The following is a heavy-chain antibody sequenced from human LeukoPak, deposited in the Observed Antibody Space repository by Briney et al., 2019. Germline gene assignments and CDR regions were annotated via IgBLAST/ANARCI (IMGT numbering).Heavy chain of an antibody. V-gene: IGHV3-9*03. D-gene: IGHD6-19*01. Sequence: GRSLRLSCAASGFTFDDYAMHWVRQAPGKGLEWVSGLSWNSGSIGYADSVKGRFTISRDNAKNSLYLQMNSLRAEDMALYYCAKSLGIAVAFDAFDIWGQGTMVTVSS. CDR1: GFTFDDYA. J-gene: IGHJ3*02. CDR3: AKSLGIAVAFDAFDI. CDR2: LSWNSGSI.